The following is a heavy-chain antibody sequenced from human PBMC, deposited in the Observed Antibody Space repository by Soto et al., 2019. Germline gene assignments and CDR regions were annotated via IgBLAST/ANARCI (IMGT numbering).Heavy chain of an antibody. Sequence: EVQLVESGGGLVQPGGSLRLSCAASGFTFSDHYMDWVRQAPGKGLEWVGRTRNKANSYTTEYAASVKGRFTISRDDSKNLLYLQMNSLKTEDTAVYYCARARYDRSGYCSGDYYGMDVWGPGTTVTVSS. CDR2: TRNKANSYTT. CDR3: ARARYDRSGYCSGDYYGMDV. D-gene: IGHD3-22*01. J-gene: IGHJ6*02. CDR1: GFTFSDHY. V-gene: IGHV3-72*01.